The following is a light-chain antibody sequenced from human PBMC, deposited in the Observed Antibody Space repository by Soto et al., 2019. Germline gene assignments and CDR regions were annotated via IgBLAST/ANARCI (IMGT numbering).Light chain of an antibody. J-gene: IGLJ1*01. Sequence: QSVLTQPASVSGSPGQSITISCTGTSSDVGSYNLVSWYQQHPGKAPKLMIYEVTKRPSGVSNRFSGSKSGNTASLTISGLQAEDEADYSCCSYAGSVAYVFGTGTKLTVL. CDR2: EVT. V-gene: IGLV2-23*02. CDR3: CSYAGSVAYV. CDR1: SSDVGSYNL.